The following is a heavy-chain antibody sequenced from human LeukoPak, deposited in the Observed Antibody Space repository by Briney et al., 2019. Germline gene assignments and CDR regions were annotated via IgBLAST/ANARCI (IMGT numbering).Heavy chain of an antibody. J-gene: IGHJ4*02. Sequence: ASVKVSCKASGYTFTGYYMHWVRQAPGQGLEWMGWISPNSGGTNYAQQFQGRVTMTRDTSISTAYMELSRLRSDDTAVYYCARVYFDWLSDYWGQGTLVTVSS. V-gene: IGHV1-2*02. CDR1: GYTFTGYY. CDR3: ARVYFDWLSDY. D-gene: IGHD3-9*01. CDR2: ISPNSGGT.